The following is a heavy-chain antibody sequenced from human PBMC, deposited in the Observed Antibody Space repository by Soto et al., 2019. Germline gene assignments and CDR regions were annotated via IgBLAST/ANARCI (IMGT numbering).Heavy chain of an antibody. Sequence: LGGSLRLSCAASGFICSSYDMSWVRQAPGKGLEWVSTILVDGRTFYVDSVKDRFTISRDSSQNTVYLQMNSLTAGDAALYYCAKATATGGGAFDICGQGTMVTVSS. V-gene: IGHV3-23*01. CDR3: AKATATGGGAFDI. D-gene: IGHD2-8*02. CDR1: GFICSSYD. CDR2: ILVDGRT. J-gene: IGHJ3*02.